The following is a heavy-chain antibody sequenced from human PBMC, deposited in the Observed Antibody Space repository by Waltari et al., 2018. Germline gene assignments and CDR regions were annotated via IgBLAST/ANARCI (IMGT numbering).Heavy chain of an antibody. Sequence: QVQLQESGPGLVKPSETLSLTCTVSPGSIRSFYWSWIRLPPGKGLEWIGYIYHSGITSDNPSLKSRVTIGVDTSKNQFSLKMRSVTAADTAVYYCARTAPPYSNAAYGGWSDPWGQGTLVTVSS. CDR3: ARTAPPYSNAAYGGWSDP. D-gene: IGHD4-4*01. J-gene: IGHJ5*02. CDR1: PGSIRSFY. V-gene: IGHV4-59*08. CDR2: IYHSGIT.